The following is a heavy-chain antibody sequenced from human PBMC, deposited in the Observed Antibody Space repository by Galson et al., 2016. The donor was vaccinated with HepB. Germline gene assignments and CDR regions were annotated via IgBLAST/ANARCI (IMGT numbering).Heavy chain of an antibody. CDR3: ARDNSRRENSGYHAFDI. J-gene: IGHJ3*02. Sequence: SLRLSCAASGFTFSKYWMSWVRQAPGKGLEWVANMDQDGSEKYYVDSVKGRVTISRDNAKNALYLQMNSLGAEDTAVYYCARDNSRRENSGYHAFDIWGQGTMVTVSS. D-gene: IGHD3-22*01. CDR1: GFTFSKYW. V-gene: IGHV3-7*05. CDR2: MDQDGSEK.